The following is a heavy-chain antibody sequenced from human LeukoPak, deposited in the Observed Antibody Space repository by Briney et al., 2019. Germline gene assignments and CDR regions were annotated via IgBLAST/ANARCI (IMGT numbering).Heavy chain of an antibody. J-gene: IGHJ4*02. CDR2: IKQDESEK. CDR3: ARGEYYYDGGY. V-gene: IGHV3-7*04. Sequence: AGSLRLSCAASGFTFSNYWMSWVRQAPAQGQDWVANIKQDESEKNYVDSAKDRFTTSSDNAKNSQFPQMHSLIAAETAVYYCARGEYYYDGGYWGQGTLVTVSS. D-gene: IGHD3-22*01. CDR1: GFTFSNYW.